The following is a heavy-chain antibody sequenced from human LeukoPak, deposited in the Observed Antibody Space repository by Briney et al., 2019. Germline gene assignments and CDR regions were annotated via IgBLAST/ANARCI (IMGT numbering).Heavy chain of an antibody. CDR3: ARGGHDGTYYLSY. J-gene: IGHJ4*02. CDR2: ISSSGSYI. Sequence: GSMRLSCAASGFTFSLYSITWVRQTPARGLEWVSSISSSGSYIYYAASVKGRFTVSRDNAKNSLSLQMNSPRAEDTPVYYCARGGHDGTYYLSYWGQGTLVTVPS. D-gene: IGHD1-26*01. V-gene: IGHV3-21*03. CDR1: GFTFSLYS.